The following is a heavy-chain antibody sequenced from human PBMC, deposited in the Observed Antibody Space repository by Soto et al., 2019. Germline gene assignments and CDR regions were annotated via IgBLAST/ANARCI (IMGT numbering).Heavy chain of an antibody. Sequence: SVKVSCKASGGTFSSYAISWVRQAPGQGLEWMGGIIPIFGTANYAQKFQGRVTITADESTSTAYMELSSLRSEDTAVYYCATPRVTRTDDAFDIWGQGTMVTVSS. CDR1: GGTFSSYA. J-gene: IGHJ3*02. CDR3: ATPRVTRTDDAFDI. V-gene: IGHV1-69*13. CDR2: IIPIFGTA. D-gene: IGHD4-17*01.